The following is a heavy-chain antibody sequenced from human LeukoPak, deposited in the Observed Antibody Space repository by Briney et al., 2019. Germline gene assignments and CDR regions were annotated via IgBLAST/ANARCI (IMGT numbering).Heavy chain of an antibody. CDR2: ISNSGTTI. Sequence: GGSLRLSCAASGFSFGDYYMSWIRKAPGKGLEWVSYISNSGTTIYYAASVKGRFTISRDNPKNSVFLQMNSLRADDTAVYYCARYDHYDDSPDLAGPRLDYLYAMDVWGQGAPVTVSS. CDR1: GFSFGDYY. V-gene: IGHV3-11*01. D-gene: IGHD3-22*01. CDR3: ARYDHYDDSPDLAGPRLDYLYAMDV. J-gene: IGHJ6*02.